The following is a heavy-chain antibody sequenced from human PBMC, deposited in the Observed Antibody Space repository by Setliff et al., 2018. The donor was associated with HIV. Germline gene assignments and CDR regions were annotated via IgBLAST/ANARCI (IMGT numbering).Heavy chain of an antibody. CDR2: IKSKTDGGTT. CDR3: TTGNDGFDV. V-gene: IGHV3-15*01. J-gene: IGHJ3*01. Sequence: WIRQPPGKGLEWVGRIKSKTDGGTTDYAAPVKGRFTISRDDSKNTLYLQMNSLKTEDTAVYYCTTGNDGFDVWGQGTMVTVSS.